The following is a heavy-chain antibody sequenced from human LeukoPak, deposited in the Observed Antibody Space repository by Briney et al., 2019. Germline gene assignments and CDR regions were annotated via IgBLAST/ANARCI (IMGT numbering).Heavy chain of an antibody. CDR2: ISSSSSTI. V-gene: IGHV3-48*01. D-gene: IGHD5-18*01. J-gene: IGHJ4*02. CDR1: GFTFSSYS. Sequence: SGGSLRLSCAASGFTFSSYSMTWVRQAPGKGLEWVSSISSSSSTIYYADSVKGRFTISRDNAKNSLYLQMNSLRAEDTAVYYCARGYSYVRNHFDYWGQGTLVTVSS. CDR3: ARGYSYVRNHFDY.